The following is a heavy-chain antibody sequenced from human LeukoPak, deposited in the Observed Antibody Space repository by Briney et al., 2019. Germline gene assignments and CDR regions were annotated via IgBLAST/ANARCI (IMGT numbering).Heavy chain of an antibody. CDR3: ARGGGLDV. J-gene: IGHJ6*02. D-gene: IGHD3-16*01. CDR2: INHDGNVN. V-gene: IGHV3-7*03. Sequence: PRGSLRLSCAASGFTFSNAWMNWARQAPGKGLEWVASINHDGNVNYYVDSVKGRFTISRDNAKNSLYLQMSNLRAEDTAVYFCARGGGLDVWGQGATVTVSS. CDR1: GFTFSNAW.